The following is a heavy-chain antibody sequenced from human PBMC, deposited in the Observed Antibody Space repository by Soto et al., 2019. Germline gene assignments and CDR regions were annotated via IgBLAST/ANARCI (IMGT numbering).Heavy chain of an antibody. Sequence: SETLSLTCTVSGGSINNYYWSWIWQPPGKGLEWIGYIYYRGSTNYNPSLKSRVTISVDTSKNQFSLKLSSVTTADTAVYYCAIFMGNSVAPTYFDYWGQGTLVTVSS. J-gene: IGHJ4*02. CDR2: IYYRGST. D-gene: IGHD5-12*01. CDR3: AIFMGNSVAPTYFDY. V-gene: IGHV4-59*01. CDR1: GGSINNYY.